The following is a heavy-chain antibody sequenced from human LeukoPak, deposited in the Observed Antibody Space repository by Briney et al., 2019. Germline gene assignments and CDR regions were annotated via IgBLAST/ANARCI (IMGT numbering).Heavy chain of an antibody. CDR1: GYTFTGYY. D-gene: IGHD3-10*01. J-gene: IGHJ4*02. CDR2: INPNSGGT. V-gene: IGHV1-2*02. CDR3: ARDRGGVYGSGSYVGGDY. Sequence: ASVKVSCKASGYTFTGYYMHWVRQAPGRGLEWMGWINPNSGGTNYAQKFQGRVTMTRDTSISTAYMELSRLRSDDTAVYYCARDRGGVYGSGSYVGGDYWGQGTLVTVSS.